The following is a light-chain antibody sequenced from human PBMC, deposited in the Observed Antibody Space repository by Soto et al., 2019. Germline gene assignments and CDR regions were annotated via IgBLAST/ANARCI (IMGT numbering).Light chain of an antibody. V-gene: IGKV4-1*01. CDR2: WAS. J-gene: IGKJ1*01. CDR3: QQYYSTPRT. Sequence: IVITHSPDSLSLSLCDMATINGKSIRSGLYSSNNKNYLAWYQQKPGQPPKLLIYWASTRESGVPDRFSGSGSGTDFTLTISSLQAEDVAVYYCQQYYSTPRTFGQGTKVDIK. CDR1: RSGLYSSNNKNY.